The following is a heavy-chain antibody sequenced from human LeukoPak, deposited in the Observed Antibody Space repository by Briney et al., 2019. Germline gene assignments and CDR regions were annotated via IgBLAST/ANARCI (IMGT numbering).Heavy chain of an antibody. V-gene: IGHV3-30*18. CDR2: ISYDGSNK. J-gene: IGHJ3*02. D-gene: IGHD3-22*01. CDR1: GFTFSSYG. Sequence: GGSLRLSCAASGFTFSSYGMHWVRQAPGKGLEWVAVISYDGSNKYYADSVKGRFTISRDNSKNTLYLQMNSLRAEDTAVYYCAKGVNYYDSSGYSLDAFDIWGQETMVTVSS. CDR3: AKGVNYYDSSGYSLDAFDI.